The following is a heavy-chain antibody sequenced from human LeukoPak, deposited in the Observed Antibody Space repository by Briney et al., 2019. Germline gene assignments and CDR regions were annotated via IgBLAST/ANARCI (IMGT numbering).Heavy chain of an antibody. J-gene: IGHJ4*02. Sequence: GGSLRLSCAASGFTFSSYSMNWVRQAPGKGLEWVSSISSSGTYVYYADSVKGRFTISRDNAKNSLSLQMNSLRADDAAVYYCARDIPTVTTSFDYWGQGTLVTVSS. CDR1: GFTFSSYS. CDR3: ARDIPTVTTSFDY. CDR2: ISSSGTYV. V-gene: IGHV3-21*01. D-gene: IGHD4-17*01.